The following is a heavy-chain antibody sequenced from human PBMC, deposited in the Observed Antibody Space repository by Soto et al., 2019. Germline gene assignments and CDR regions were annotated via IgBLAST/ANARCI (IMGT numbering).Heavy chain of an antibody. Sequence: GGSLRLSCAASGFTFSSYGMHWVRQAPGKGLEWVAVIWYDGSNKYYADSVKGRFTISRDNSKNTLYLQMNSLRAEDTAVYYCARDKVIDYYMDVWGKGTTVTVSS. V-gene: IGHV3-33*01. CDR2: IWYDGSNK. CDR1: GFTFSSYG. D-gene: IGHD2-21*01. CDR3: ARDKVIDYYMDV. J-gene: IGHJ6*03.